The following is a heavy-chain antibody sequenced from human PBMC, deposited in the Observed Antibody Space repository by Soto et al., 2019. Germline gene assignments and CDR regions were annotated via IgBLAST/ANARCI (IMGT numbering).Heavy chain of an antibody. Sequence: GESLKISCQGYGYSFAGYWIGWVRQMPFKCLEWMWFIYPGDSDTRYSPSFHGQVTISADKSINTAYLQWSSLKASDTAMYYCARHSDIVSVRAPISLGYYYDMDVWGQGTTVTVSS. J-gene: IGHJ6*02. D-gene: IGHD2-15*01. CDR2: IYPGDSDT. V-gene: IGHV5-51*01. CDR1: GYSFAGYW. CDR3: ARHSDIVSVRAPISLGYYYDMDV.